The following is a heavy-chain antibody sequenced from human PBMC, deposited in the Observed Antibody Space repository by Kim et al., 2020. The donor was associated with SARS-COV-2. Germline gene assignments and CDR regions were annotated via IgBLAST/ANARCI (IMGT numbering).Heavy chain of an antibody. CDR1: GGSFSGYY. Sequence: SETLSLTCAVYGGSFSGYYWSWIRQPPGKGLEWVGEIIHSGSNNSNPSPKSRVTITVDTTKNQFSLKLSSVTAADTAVYYCARARTITVFGVVISREWGYFGYWGQGTLVTVSS. D-gene: IGHD3-3*01. V-gene: IGHV4-34*12. CDR3: ARARTITVFGVVISREWGYFGY. CDR2: IIHSGSN. J-gene: IGHJ4*02.